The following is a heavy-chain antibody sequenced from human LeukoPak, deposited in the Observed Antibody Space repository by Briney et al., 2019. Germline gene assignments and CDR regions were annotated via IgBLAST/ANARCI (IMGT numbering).Heavy chain of an antibody. CDR1: GYTFTSYG. V-gene: IGHV1-18*01. CDR2: ISAYNGNT. J-gene: IGHJ6*02. Sequence: ASVKVSCKASGYTFTSYGISWVRQAPGQGLEWMGWISAYNGNTNYAHKLQGRVTMTTDTSTSTAYMELRSLRSDDTAVYYCARDYFFGGSGSYYNVFSYYYYYGMDVWGQGTTVTVSS. CDR3: ARDYFFGGSGSYYNVFSYYYYYGMDV. D-gene: IGHD3-10*01.